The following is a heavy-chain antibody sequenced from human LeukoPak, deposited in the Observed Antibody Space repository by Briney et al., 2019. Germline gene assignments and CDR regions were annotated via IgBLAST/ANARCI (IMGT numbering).Heavy chain of an antibody. Sequence: GGSLRLSCAASGFTFDDYAMHWVRQAPGKGLEWVSGISWNSGSIGYADSVKGRFTISRDNAKNSLYLQMNSLRAEDTAVYYCARVGYYDSSGYYLGWFDPWGQGTLVTVSS. J-gene: IGHJ5*02. CDR3: ARVGYYDSSGYYLGWFDP. CDR2: ISWNSGSI. CDR1: GFTFDDYA. V-gene: IGHV3-9*01. D-gene: IGHD3-22*01.